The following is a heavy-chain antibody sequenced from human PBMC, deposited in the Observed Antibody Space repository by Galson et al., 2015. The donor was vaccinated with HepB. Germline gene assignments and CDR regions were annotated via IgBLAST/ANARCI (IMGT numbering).Heavy chain of an antibody. Sequence: CAISGDSVSNNNAAWNWIRQSPSRGLEWLGRTYYRAKWYSDYAPSVRSRITINPDTSLNQISLQLSSVTPEDTAMYYCARVHGTIYFYAMDVWGQGTTVTVSS. D-gene: IGHD1-1*01. CDR3: ARVHGTIYFYAMDV. CDR1: GDSVSNNNAA. J-gene: IGHJ6*02. CDR2: TYYRAKWYS. V-gene: IGHV6-1*01.